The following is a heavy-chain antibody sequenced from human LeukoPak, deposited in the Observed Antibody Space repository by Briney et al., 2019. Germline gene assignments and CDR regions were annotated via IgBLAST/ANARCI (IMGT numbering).Heavy chain of an antibody. J-gene: IGHJ4*02. V-gene: IGHV1-69*13. D-gene: IGHD4-17*01. CDR3: ARVTLDDYDDYDGYFDY. Sequence: SVKVSCKASGGTFSSYAISWVRQAPGQGFEWMGGIIPIFGTANYAQKFQGRVTITADESTSTAYMELSSLRSEDTAVYYCARVTLDDYDDYDGYFDYWGQGTLVTVSS. CDR1: GGTFSSYA. CDR2: IIPIFGTA.